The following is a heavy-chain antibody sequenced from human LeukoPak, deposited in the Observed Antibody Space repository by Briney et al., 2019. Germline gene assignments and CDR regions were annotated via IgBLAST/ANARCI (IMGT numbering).Heavy chain of an antibody. Sequence: GGSLRLSCAASGFTFSSYAMSWVRQAPGKGLEWVSAISGSGGSTYYADSVKGRYTISRDNSKNTLYLQMNSLRAEDTAVYYCAKSSYYDSSGFYREYYFDYWGQGTLVPVSS. CDR3: AKSSYYDSSGFYREYYFDY. V-gene: IGHV3-23*01. CDR2: ISGSGGST. CDR1: GFTFSSYA. J-gene: IGHJ4*02. D-gene: IGHD3-22*01.